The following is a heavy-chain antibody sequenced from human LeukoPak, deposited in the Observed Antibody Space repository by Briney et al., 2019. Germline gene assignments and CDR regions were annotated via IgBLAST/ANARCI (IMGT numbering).Heavy chain of an antibody. CDR2: ISGSGGST. J-gene: IGHJ6*02. D-gene: IGHD2-15*01. CDR1: GFTFSSYA. CDR3: AKGSPATTGDIVVVIAASFFYYYGMDV. V-gene: IGHV3-23*01. Sequence: GGSLRLSCAASGFTFSSYAMSWVRQAPGKGLEWVSAISGSGGSTYYADSVKGRFTISRDNSKNTLYLQMNSLRAEDTAVYYCAKGSPATTGDIVVVIAASFFYYYGMDVWGQGTTVTVSS.